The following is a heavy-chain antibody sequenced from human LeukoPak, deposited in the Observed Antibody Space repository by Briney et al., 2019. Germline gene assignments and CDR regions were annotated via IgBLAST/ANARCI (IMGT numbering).Heavy chain of an antibody. J-gene: IGHJ4*02. Sequence: GGSLRLSCAASGFTFSSYGMHWVRQAPGKGLEWVAVIWYDGSNKYYADSVKGRFTISRDNSKNTLYLQMNSLRAEDTAVYYCAKDGPAATKGDYWGQGTLVTVSS. D-gene: IGHD2-2*01. CDR3: AKDGPAATKGDY. CDR1: GFTFSSYG. CDR2: IWYDGSNK. V-gene: IGHV3-33*06.